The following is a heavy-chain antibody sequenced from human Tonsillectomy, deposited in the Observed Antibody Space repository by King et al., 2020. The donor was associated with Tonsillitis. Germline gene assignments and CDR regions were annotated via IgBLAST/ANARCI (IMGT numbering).Heavy chain of an antibody. D-gene: IGHD3-16*01. J-gene: IGHJ4*02. CDR2: ISYDGSNK. CDR1: GFTFSSYA. Sequence: VQLVESGGGVVQPGRSLRLSCAASGFTFSSYAMHWVRQAPGKGLEWVAVISYDGSNKYYEDSVKGRFTISRDNSKNTLYLQMNSLRAEDTAVYYCARDRRGGVAFDYWGQGTLVTVSS. CDR3: ARDRRGGVAFDY. V-gene: IGHV3-30*04.